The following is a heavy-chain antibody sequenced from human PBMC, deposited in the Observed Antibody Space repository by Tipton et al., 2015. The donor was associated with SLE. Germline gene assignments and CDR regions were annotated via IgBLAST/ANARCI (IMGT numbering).Heavy chain of an antibody. J-gene: IGHJ4*02. CDR3: ARDSPTVAGTVVS. D-gene: IGHD6-19*01. CDR2: IYYRGNT. CDR1: GGSISPNW. Sequence: TLSLTCTVSGGSISPNWWSWVRQPPGKGLEWIGYIYYRGNTNYNPSLKSRFTISVDTSKSHFSLKLTTVTAADTAVYYCARDSPTVAGTVVSWGQGTLVFVSA. V-gene: IGHV4-59*12.